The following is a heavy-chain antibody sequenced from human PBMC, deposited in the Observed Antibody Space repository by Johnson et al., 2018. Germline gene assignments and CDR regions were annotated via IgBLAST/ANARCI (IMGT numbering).Heavy chain of an antibody. CDR2: IKQDGSEK. CDR1: GFTFSSYW. J-gene: IGHJ3*02. Sequence: QLVQSGGGLVQPGGSLRLSCAASGFTFSSYWMSWVRQAPGKGLEWVANIKQDGSEKYYVDSVKGRFTISRDNAKNSLYLQMNSLRAEDTAVYYCSRDAGAYCGGDCPPDAFDIWGQGTMVTVSS. D-gene: IGHD2-21*02. CDR3: SRDAGAYCGGDCPPDAFDI. V-gene: IGHV3-7*01.